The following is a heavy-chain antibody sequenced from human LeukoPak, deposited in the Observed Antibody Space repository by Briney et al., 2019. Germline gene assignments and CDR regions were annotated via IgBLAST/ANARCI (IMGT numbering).Heavy chain of an antibody. V-gene: IGHV4-30-2*01. J-gene: IGHJ4*02. CDR2: IYHSGST. D-gene: IGHD3-16*01. CDR3: ARSPIMITFGGPYYFDY. CDR1: GGSISSGGYS. Sequence: SQTLSLTCAVSGGSISSGGYSWSWTRQPPGKGLEWIGYIYHSGSTYYNPSLKSRVTISVDRSKNQFSLKLSSVTAADTAVYYCARSPIMITFGGPYYFDYWGQGTLVTVSS.